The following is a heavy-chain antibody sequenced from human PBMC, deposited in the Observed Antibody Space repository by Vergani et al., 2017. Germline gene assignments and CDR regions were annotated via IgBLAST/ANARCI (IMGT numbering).Heavy chain of an antibody. J-gene: IGHJ4*02. CDR1: GFTFSNSA. CDR3: AREERSNTSPFVGG. Sequence: EVHLLESGGGQVEAGGSLRLSCVASGFTFSNSAMSWVRQTSGKGLEWVSAISGHGDRTYYADPVKGRFTIPRDNSKNPAYLQMNSLKAEDRATYYCAREERSNTSPFVGGWGQGTVVTV. D-gene: IGHD2/OR15-2a*01. V-gene: IGHV3-23*01. CDR2: ISGHGDRT.